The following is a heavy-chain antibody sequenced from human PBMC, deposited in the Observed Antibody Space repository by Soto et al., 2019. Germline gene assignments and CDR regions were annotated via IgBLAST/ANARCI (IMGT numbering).Heavy chain of an antibody. V-gene: IGHV5-51*01. D-gene: IGHD3-16*01. CDR1: DYTFAAYW. Sequence: GESLKISCKGFDYTFAAYWIGWVRQMPGKGLEWVGVINPRDSDVKYSPPFEGQVTISADKSINTAFLQWRSLKASDTAMYYCARPAYNQDVWYHTYDIWGQGTMVSVSS. J-gene: IGHJ3*02. CDR2: INPRDSDV. CDR3: ARPAYNQDVWYHTYDI.